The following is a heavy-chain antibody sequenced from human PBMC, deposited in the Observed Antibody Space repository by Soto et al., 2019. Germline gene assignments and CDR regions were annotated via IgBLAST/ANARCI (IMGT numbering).Heavy chain of an antibody. CDR3: AREVSTTYGMDV. J-gene: IGHJ6*02. Sequence: QVQLQESGPGLVKPSQTLSLTCTVSGGSISSGGYYWSWIRQLPGKGLEWIGYIYYSGSTYYNPSLKSRLTISVDTSKNQFSLNLSSVTAADTAVYYCAREVSTTYGMDVWGQRTTVTVSS. CDR2: IYYSGST. V-gene: IGHV4-31*03. CDR1: GGSISSGGYY. D-gene: IGHD3-3*02.